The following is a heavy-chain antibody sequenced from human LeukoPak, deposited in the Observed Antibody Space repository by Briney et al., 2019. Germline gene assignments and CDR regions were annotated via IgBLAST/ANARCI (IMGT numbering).Heavy chain of an antibody. V-gene: IGHV3-21*01. CDR3: ARGDYYDSSGYYYFDY. CDR2: ISSSSSYI. CDR1: GFTFSSYS. D-gene: IGHD3-22*01. Sequence: GGSLRLSCAASGFTFSSYSMNWVRQAPGEGLEWVSSISSSSSYIYYADSVKGRFTISRDNAKNSLYLQMNSLRAEDTAVYYCARGDYYDSSGYYYFDYWGQGTLVTVSS. J-gene: IGHJ4*02.